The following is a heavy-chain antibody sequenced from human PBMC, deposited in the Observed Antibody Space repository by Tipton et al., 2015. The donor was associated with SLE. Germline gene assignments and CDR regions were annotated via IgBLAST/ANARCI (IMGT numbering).Heavy chain of an antibody. CDR1: GGSISSSSSYY. D-gene: IGHD2-15*01. J-gene: IGHJ6*02. V-gene: IGHV4-39*01. Sequence: LRLSCAVYGGSISSSSSYYWAWIRQPPGRGVEWIGEIYHRGSTNYNPSFKSRVTMSVDTSKNQFSLKLSSVTAADTAVYYCALDRGGSPNGMDVWGQGTTVTVSS. CDR3: ALDRGGSPNGMDV. CDR2: IYHRGST.